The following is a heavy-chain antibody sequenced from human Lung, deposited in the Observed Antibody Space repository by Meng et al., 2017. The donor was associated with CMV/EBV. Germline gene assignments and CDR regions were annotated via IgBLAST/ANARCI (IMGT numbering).Heavy chain of an antibody. V-gene: IGHV2-5*02. CDR2: IYWDDDK. CDR3: ALFTRSWFDP. Sequence: LNVLCPTLAKTPQTLSRACPFSGFSLSTREVGVGWIRQPPGKALEWLAVIYWDDDKRYSPSLKSRLTITKDTSKNQVVLTLTNMDPVDTATYYCALFTRSWFDPWGQGTLVTVSS. J-gene: IGHJ5*02. D-gene: IGHD2-2*01. CDR1: GFSLSTREVG.